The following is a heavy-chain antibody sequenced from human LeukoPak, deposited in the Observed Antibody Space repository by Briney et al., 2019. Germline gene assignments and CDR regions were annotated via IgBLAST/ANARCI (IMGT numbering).Heavy chain of an antibody. D-gene: IGHD1-26*01. CDR1: GYSISSGYY. Sequence: SETLSLTCAVSGYSISSGYYWGWIRQPPGKGLEWIGSIYHSGSTYYNPSLKSRVTISVDTSKNQFSLKLSSVTAADTAVYNCARLNSGSYFPFDYWGQGTLVTVSS. J-gene: IGHJ4*02. CDR2: IYHSGST. V-gene: IGHV4-38-2*01. CDR3: ARLNSGSYFPFDY.